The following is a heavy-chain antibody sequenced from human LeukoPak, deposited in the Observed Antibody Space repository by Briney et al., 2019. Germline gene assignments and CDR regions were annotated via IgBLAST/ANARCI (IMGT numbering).Heavy chain of an antibody. Sequence: ASGKVSCKASGHTFTGYYMHWVRQAPGQGLEWMGWINPNSGGTNYAQKFQGWVTMTRDTSISTAYMELSRLRSDDTAVYYCARDNSSSRYNWFDPWGQGTLVTVSS. D-gene: IGHD6-13*01. CDR1: GHTFTGYY. V-gene: IGHV1-2*04. CDR3: ARDNSSSRYNWFDP. CDR2: INPNSGGT. J-gene: IGHJ5*02.